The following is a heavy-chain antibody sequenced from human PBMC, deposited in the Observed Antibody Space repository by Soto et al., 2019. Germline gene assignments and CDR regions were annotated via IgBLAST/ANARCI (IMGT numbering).Heavy chain of an antibody. CDR1: GFTFSFYW. D-gene: IGHD5-12*01. Sequence: PGGSLRLSCEVSGFTFSFYWMSWVRQAPGKGLEWVANINQDGSEINFVDSVKGRFTISRDNAKNLLYLQMNSLRVEDTAVYYCARDWSYSGFADFWGQGTQVTVSS. CDR3: ARDWSYSGFADF. V-gene: IGHV3-7*03. CDR2: INQDGSEI. J-gene: IGHJ4*02.